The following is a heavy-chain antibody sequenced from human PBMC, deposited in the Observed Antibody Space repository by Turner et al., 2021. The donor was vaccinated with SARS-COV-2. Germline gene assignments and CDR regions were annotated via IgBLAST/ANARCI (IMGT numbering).Heavy chain of an antibody. CDR2: ISGRGGST. J-gene: IGHJ4*02. Sequence: EVQLVESGGGLVKPGGSLRLSCAASGFTFSSYAMSWVRQAPGKGLEWVSAISGRGGSTYYADSVKGRFSISRDNSKNTLYLQMNSLRAEDTAVYYCAKDLTMIVVVVTVFDYWGQGTLVTVSS. CDR1: GFTFSSYA. V-gene: IGHV3-23*04. CDR3: AKDLTMIVVVVTVFDY. D-gene: IGHD3-22*01.